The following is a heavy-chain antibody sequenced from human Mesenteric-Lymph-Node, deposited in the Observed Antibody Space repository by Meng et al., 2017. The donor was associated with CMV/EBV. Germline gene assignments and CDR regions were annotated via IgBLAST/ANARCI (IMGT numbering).Heavy chain of an antibody. D-gene: IGHD3-22*01. CDR1: GYTFTNYG. J-gene: IGHJ4*02. CDR2: ISPYNGNT. CDR3: ARGGYYDSSGYSDY. V-gene: IGHV1-18*01. Sequence: ASVKVSCKASGYTFTNYGISWVRQAPGQGLEWMGWISPYNGNTNYAQKLQGRVTMTTDTSTSTAYMELRSLRSDDTAVYYCARGGYYDSSGYSDYWGQGTLVTVSS.